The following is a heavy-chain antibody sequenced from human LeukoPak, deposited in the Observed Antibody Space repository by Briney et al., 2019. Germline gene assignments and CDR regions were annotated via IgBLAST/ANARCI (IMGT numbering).Heavy chain of an antibody. Sequence: GGSLRLSCGASGFTFSTYAMSWVRQGPLKGLEWVSAIGGSGGSTDYADSVKGRFTISRDNSRNTLYLQMGSLRAEDMAVYYCATYYYDSGGFHFHHWGQGTLVTVSS. V-gene: IGHV3-23*01. CDR2: IGGSGGST. CDR1: GFTFSTYA. D-gene: IGHD3-22*01. J-gene: IGHJ1*01. CDR3: ATYYYDSGGFHFHH.